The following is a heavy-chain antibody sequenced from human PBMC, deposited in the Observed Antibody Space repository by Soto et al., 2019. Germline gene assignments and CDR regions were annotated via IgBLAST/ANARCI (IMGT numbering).Heavy chain of an antibody. Sequence: GSLRLSCAASGFTVSSNYMSWVRQAPGKGLEWVSVIYSGGSTYYADPVKGRFTISRDNSKNTLYLQMNSLRAEDTAVYYCARDRRSSSSYYYYGMDVWGPGTTVTVSS. CDR3: ARDRRSSSSYYYYGMDV. V-gene: IGHV3-53*01. CDR2: IYSGGST. J-gene: IGHJ6*02. CDR1: GFTVSSNY. D-gene: IGHD6-6*01.